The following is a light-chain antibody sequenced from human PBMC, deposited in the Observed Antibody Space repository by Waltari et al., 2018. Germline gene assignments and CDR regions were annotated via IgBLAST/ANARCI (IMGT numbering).Light chain of an antibody. CDR2: WAS. CDR1: PRVLASTNSHNY. V-gene: IGKV4-1*01. CDR3: QKYYTTPCT. J-gene: IGKJ2*02. Sequence: DIVLTQSPDSLALSLGERVTISSRSSPRVLASTNSHNYLAWYPQRPEQPPTLLFYWASTRVSGVPVRFDVSAAGTDFTLTSSSLQAEDLAVYYCQKYYTTPCTFGQGTRLEIK.